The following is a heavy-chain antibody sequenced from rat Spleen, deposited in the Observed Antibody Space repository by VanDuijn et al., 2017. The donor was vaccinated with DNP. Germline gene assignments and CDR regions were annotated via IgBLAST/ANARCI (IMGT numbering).Heavy chain of an antibody. J-gene: IGHJ2*01. D-gene: IGHD1-1*01. V-gene: IGHV5-25*01. Sequence: EVQLVESGGGLVQPGGSLNLSCVVSGFTFSYYYMAWVRQAPKKGLEVVATITTSGDRTSYPDSVKGRFTISRDNAKNTLYLQMNSLQSEDTAIYHCVRPVRFYSGPFDSWGRGLMVTVSS. CDR3: VRPVRFYSGPFDS. CDR1: GFTFSYYY. CDR2: ITTSGDRT.